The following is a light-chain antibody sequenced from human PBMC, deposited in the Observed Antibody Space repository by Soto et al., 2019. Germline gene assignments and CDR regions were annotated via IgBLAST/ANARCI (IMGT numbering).Light chain of an antibody. CDR2: DAS. J-gene: IGKJ4*01. CDR3: QQGVT. V-gene: IGKV3-20*01. Sequence: EIVLTQSPGTLSLSPGERATLSCRASQSLTTNYLAWYQQKPGQAPRLLIYDASSRATGIPDRFSGSGSGTDFTLTLARLEPEDFAVFYCQQGVTFGGGTKVEIK. CDR1: QSLTTNY.